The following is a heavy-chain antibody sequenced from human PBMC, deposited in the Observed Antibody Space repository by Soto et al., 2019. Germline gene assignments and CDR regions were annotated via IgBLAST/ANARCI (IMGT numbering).Heavy chain of an antibody. CDR2: LYTEGTT. J-gene: IGHJ6*02. Sequence: PGGSLRLSCVASGLTVSHNYMAWVRQAPEMGLEWVSILYTEGTTYYADSVKGRFTISRDSSKNTLFLQMDSLRAEDTAVYYCARPLSSSGGSIYYGMDVWGQGTTVTVSS. D-gene: IGHD6-6*01. V-gene: IGHV3-53*01. CDR3: ARPLSSSGGSIYYGMDV. CDR1: GLTVSHNY.